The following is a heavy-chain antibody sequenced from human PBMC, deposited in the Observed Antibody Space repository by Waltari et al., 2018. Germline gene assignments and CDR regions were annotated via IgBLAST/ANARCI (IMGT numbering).Heavy chain of an antibody. CDR1: GFSFGDYP. CDR2: MSDSGGSV. CDR3: AKCIWTGHAARDPFDH. Sequence: EVQLLESGGGLVQPGGSPRLSCAASGFSFGDYPMAWVRQAPGEGLEWVSTMSDSGGSVHNGDSVKGRFTISRDNSKNTLYVQMNILRVEDTAVYFCAKCIWTGHAARDPFDHWGQGTLVTVSA. J-gene: IGHJ4*02. D-gene: IGHD2-21*01. V-gene: IGHV3-23*01.